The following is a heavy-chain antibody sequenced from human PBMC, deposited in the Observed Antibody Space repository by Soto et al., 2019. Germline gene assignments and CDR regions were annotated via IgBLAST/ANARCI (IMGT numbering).Heavy chain of an antibody. CDR2: VFSSVSA. CDR3: TRDGMTTGDT. CDR1: GVSVTSYP. V-gene: IGHV4-4*07. J-gene: IGHJ4*02. D-gene: IGHD2-21*02. Sequence: SHPLSLTCIVSGVSVTSYPWRGIRQPANKGLELIGRVFSSVSATYSPSLKSLVRISIDTPENRISLKLDSVTAADAGGYYCTRDGMTTGDTWGPGTLVTVSS.